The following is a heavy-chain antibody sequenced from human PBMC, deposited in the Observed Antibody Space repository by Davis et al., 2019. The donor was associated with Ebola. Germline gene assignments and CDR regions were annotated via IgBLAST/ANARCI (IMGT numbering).Heavy chain of an antibody. Sequence: MPSETLSPTCEASGGSISSSSWWSWVRQSPGKGLEWIGEIYHSGATNYNPSLKSRITMSVDKSKNQFSLKLSSVTAADTAVYYCARDYYDSSGYLWYFDLWGRGTLVTVSS. CDR2: IYHSGAT. J-gene: IGHJ2*01. CDR1: GGSISSSSW. V-gene: IGHV4-4*02. D-gene: IGHD3-22*01. CDR3: ARDYYDSSGYLWYFDL.